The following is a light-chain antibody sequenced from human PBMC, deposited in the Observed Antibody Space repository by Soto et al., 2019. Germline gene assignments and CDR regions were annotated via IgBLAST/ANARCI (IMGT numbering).Light chain of an antibody. Sequence: QYVLTQPPSVSGAPGQRVTISCTGSSSNIGAGYDVHWYQQLPGTAPKLLIYGNSNRPSGVPDRFSGSKSGTSASLAITGIQAEDEADYYCQSYDSSLSVVFGGGTKLTVL. CDR2: GNS. CDR3: QSYDSSLSVV. J-gene: IGLJ2*01. CDR1: SSNIGAGYD. V-gene: IGLV1-40*01.